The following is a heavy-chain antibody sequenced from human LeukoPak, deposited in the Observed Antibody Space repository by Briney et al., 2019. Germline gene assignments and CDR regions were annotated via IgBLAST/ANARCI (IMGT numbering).Heavy chain of an antibody. CDR1: GGSFSGYY. CDR3: ARGRVVFRP. CDR2: INHSGST. D-gene: IGHD3-16*01. V-gene: IGHV4-34*01. J-gene: IGHJ5*02. Sequence: SETLSLTCAVYGGSFSGYYWSWIRQPLGKGLEWIGEINHSGSTNYNPSLKSRVTISVDTSKNQFSLKLSSVTAADTAVYYCARGRVVFRPWGQGTLVTVSS.